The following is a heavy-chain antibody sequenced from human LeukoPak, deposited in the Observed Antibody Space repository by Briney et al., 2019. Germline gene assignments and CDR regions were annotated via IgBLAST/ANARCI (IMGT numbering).Heavy chain of an antibody. J-gene: IGHJ6*02. CDR1: GFTFTTYW. CDR2: IKQDGSEK. Sequence: GGSLRLSCAASGFTFTTYWMTWVRQAPGKGLEWVANIKQDGSEKYYVDSVKGRFTISRDNAKKSLYLQMSSLRAEDTAVYYCARDRGSGAYYYYGMDVWGQGTTVTVSS. CDR3: ARDRGSGAYYYYGMDV. V-gene: IGHV3-7*03. D-gene: IGHD2-15*01.